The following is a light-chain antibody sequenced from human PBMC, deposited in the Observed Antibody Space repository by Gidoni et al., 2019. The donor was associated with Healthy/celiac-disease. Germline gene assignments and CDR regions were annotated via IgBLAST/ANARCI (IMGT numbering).Light chain of an antibody. CDR3: QQRSNWPYT. J-gene: IGKJ2*01. CDR2: DSY. V-gene: IGKV3-11*01. CDR1: QSVSSY. Sequence: EMVLTQSPAPLSLSPGERATLSCSASQSVSSYLTWYQQKPGQAHRLLIYDSYNRATGIPARFSGSGSGTDSTLISSILAHEYVAFYYCQQRSNWPYTFGQGTKLEIK.